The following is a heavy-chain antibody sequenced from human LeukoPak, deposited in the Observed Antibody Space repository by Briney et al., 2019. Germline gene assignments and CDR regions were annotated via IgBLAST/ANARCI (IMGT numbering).Heavy chain of an antibody. J-gene: IGHJ6*03. V-gene: IGHV3-30*02. D-gene: IGHD3-3*01. CDR2: IRFDGTSE. CDR1: GFTFSSYE. CDR3: AKTSLSDPSGHYYYMDV. Sequence: GGSLRLSCAASGFTFSSYEMNWVRQAPGKGLEWVAFIRFDGTSEFYADSVKARFTISRDNSQNTVSLQLNNLRIEDTALYYCAKTSLSDPSGHYYYMDVWGKGTTVTVSS.